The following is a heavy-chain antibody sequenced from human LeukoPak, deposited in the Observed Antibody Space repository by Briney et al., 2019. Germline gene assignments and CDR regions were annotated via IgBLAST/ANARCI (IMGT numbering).Heavy chain of an antibody. CDR3: ARGDIVVVPAALRYYYYYMNV. CDR1: GGTFSSYA. J-gene: IGHJ6*03. CDR2: IIPIFGTA. D-gene: IGHD2-2*01. Sequence: ASVKVSCKASGGTFSSYAISWVRQAPGQGLEWMGGIIPIFGTANYAQKFQGRVTITADESTSTAYMELSSLRSEDTAVYYCARGDIVVVPAALRYYYYYMNVWGKGTTVTVSS. V-gene: IGHV1-69*13.